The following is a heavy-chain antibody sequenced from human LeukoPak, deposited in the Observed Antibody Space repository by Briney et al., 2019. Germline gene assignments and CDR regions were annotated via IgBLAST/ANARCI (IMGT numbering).Heavy chain of an antibody. CDR3: AREYSGYDWRSAFDI. D-gene: IGHD5-12*01. V-gene: IGHV5-51*01. CDR1: GYSFTSYW. J-gene: IGHJ3*02. Sequence: PGESLKISCKGSGYSFTSYWIGWVRQMPGKGLEWMGIIYPGDSDTRYSPSFQGQVTISADKSISTAYLQWSSLKASDTAMYYCAREYSGYDWRSAFDIWGQGTMVAVSS. CDR2: IYPGDSDT.